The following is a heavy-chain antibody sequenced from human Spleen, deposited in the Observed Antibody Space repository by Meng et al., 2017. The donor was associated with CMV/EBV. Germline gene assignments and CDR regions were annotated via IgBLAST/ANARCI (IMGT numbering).Heavy chain of an antibody. CDR1: GFTFSSYS. J-gene: IGHJ2*01. CDR2: ISSSSSYI. D-gene: IGHD4-17*01. CDR3: AAAFTVTRSFDL. Sequence: VQLVGSGGGLVKPGGALSLSCAASGFTFSSYSMNWVRQAPGKGLEWVSSISSSSSYIYYADSVKGRFTISRDNAKNSLYLQMNSLRAEDTAVYYCAAAFTVTRSFDLWGRGTLVTVSS. V-gene: IGHV3-21*01.